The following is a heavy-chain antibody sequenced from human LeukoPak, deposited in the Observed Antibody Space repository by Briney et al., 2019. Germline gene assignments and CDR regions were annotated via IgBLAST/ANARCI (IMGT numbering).Heavy chain of an antibody. CDR1: GFTFSSYA. CDR2: ISYDGSNK. J-gene: IGHJ4*02. D-gene: IGHD6-13*01. CDR3: ARDSSSWLTPKHFDY. Sequence: GSLRLSCAASGFTFSSYAMHWVRQAPGKGLEWVAVISYDGSNKYYADSVKGRFTISRDNSKNTLYLQMNSLRAEDTAVYYCARDSSSWLTPKHFDYWGQGTLVTVSS. V-gene: IGHV3-30-3*01.